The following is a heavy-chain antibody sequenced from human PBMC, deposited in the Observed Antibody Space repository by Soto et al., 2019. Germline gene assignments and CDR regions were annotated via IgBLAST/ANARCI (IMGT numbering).Heavy chain of an antibody. CDR1: GFTFSSHA. CDR2: LSDSGDSI. D-gene: IGHD6-13*01. J-gene: IGHJ4*02. CDR3: AKVSSSWYAGFFDL. Sequence: EVQLLESGGGLVQPERSLRLSCTASGFTFSSHAMTWVRQAPGKGLEWVSGLSDSGDSIYYADSVKGRFTIYRDNSMNTLYLQMNTLRVEDTAVYYCAKVSSSWYAGFFDLWGQGTLVTVSS. V-gene: IGHV3-23*01.